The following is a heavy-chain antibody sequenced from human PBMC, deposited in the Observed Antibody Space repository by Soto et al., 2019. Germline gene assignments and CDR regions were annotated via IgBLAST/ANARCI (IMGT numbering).Heavy chain of an antibody. Sequence: GGSLRLSCAPSGFTVSTNYMSWVRQAPGKGLEWVSVIYTGGSTYYADSVKGRFTISRDNSKNTVYLQMNSLRTEDTAVYYCARTMSYYYYYMDVWGKGTTVTVSS. D-gene: IGHD3-10*02. V-gene: IGHV3-66*01. J-gene: IGHJ6*03. CDR1: GFTVSTNY. CDR3: ARTMSYYYYYMDV. CDR2: IYTGGST.